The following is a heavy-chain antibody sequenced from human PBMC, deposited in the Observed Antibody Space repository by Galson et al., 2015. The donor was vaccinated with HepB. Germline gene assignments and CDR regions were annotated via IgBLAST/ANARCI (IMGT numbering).Heavy chain of an antibody. CDR2: IWYDGSYT. D-gene: IGHD6-13*01. J-gene: IGHJ4*02. CDR3: ARDISSSWYDY. V-gene: IGHV3-33*01. Sequence: SLRLSCAASGFTFRNYGMHWVRQAPGKGLEWVAVIWYDGSYTYYADSVKGRFTISRDNSKNTLYLQMNSLRAEDTAVYYCARDISSSWYDYWGQGTLVTVSS. CDR1: GFTFRNYG.